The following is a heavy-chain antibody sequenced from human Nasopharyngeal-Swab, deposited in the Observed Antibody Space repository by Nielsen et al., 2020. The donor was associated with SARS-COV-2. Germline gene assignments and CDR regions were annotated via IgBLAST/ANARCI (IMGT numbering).Heavy chain of an antibody. D-gene: IGHD3-3*01. V-gene: IGHV4-39*01. J-gene: IGHJ5*02. CDR3: AATSVLRFLEWLNNWFDP. Sequence: GSLRLSCTVSGGSISSSSYYWGWIRQPPGKGLEWIESIYYSGSTYYNPSLKSRVTISVDTSKNQFSLKLSSVTAADTAVYYCAATSVLRFLEWLNNWFDPWGQGTLVTVSS. CDR2: IYYSGST. CDR1: GGSISSSSYY.